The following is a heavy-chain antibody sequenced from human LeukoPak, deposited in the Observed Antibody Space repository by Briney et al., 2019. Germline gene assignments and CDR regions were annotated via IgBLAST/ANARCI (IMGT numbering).Heavy chain of an antibody. J-gene: IGHJ4*02. CDR3: ARRGEGTSMSRFDY. Sequence: SETLSLTCTVSGGSISSSSYYWGGIRQPPGKGLEWIGRIYYSGSTYYNPSLKSRVTISVDTSKKQFSLKLSSVTAADTAVYYCARRGEGTSMSRFDYWGQGTLVTVSS. V-gene: IGHV4-39*01. CDR2: IYYSGST. CDR1: GGSISSSSYY. D-gene: IGHD3-22*01.